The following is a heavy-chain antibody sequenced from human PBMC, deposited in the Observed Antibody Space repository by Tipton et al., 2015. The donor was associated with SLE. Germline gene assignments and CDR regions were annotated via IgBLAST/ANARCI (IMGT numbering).Heavy chain of an antibody. D-gene: IGHD6-25*01. J-gene: IGHJ3*02. CDR2: IYYSGST. CDR3: ARVGLIAAAKTFDI. Sequence: TLSLTCTVSGGSISSSSYYWGWIRQPPGKGLEWIGSIYYSGSTYYNPSLRSRVTISVDTSKNQFSLKLSSVTAADTAAYYCARVGLIAAAKTFDIWGQGTMVTVSS. CDR1: GGSISSSSYY. V-gene: IGHV4-39*07.